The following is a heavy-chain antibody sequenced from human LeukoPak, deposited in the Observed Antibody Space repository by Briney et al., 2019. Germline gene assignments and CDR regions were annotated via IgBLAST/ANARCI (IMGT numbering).Heavy chain of an antibody. J-gene: IGHJ5*02. D-gene: IGHD6-19*01. CDR3: AKCGSGWSCYWFDP. Sequence: PGGSLRPSCAASGFTFSSYWMSWVRQAPGKGPEWVSGISGSGGSTYYADSVKGRFTISRDNSKNTLYVQMNSLRAEDTAVYYCAKCGSGWSCYWFDPWGQGTLVTVSS. V-gene: IGHV3-23*01. CDR2: ISGSGGST. CDR1: GFTFSSYW.